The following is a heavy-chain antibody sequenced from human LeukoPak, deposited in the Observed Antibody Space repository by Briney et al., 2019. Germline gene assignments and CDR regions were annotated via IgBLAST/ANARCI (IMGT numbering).Heavy chain of an antibody. CDR1: GGTISRYA. Sequence: ASVKVSCKASGGTISRYAISWVRQAPGQGLEWMGGIIPIFGTANYAQKFQGRVTITADKSTSTAYMELSSLRSEDTAVYYCARDNCGGDCYPDYWGQGTLVTVSS. J-gene: IGHJ4*02. CDR3: ARDNCGGDCYPDY. CDR2: IIPIFGTA. V-gene: IGHV1-69*06. D-gene: IGHD2-21*02.